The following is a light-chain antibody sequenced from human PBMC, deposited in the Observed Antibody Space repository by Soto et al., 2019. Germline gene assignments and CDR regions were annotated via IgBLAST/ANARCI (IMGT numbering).Light chain of an antibody. V-gene: IGLV4-60*02. Sequence: QLVLTQSSSASASLGSSVKLTCTLSSGHSSYIIAWHQQQPGKAPRYLMKLEGSGSYNKGSGVPDRFSGSSSGADRYLTISNLQFEDEADYYCETWDINTHVVFGGGTKVTFL. J-gene: IGLJ2*01. CDR3: ETWDINTHVV. CDR2: LEGSGSY. CDR1: SGHSSYI.